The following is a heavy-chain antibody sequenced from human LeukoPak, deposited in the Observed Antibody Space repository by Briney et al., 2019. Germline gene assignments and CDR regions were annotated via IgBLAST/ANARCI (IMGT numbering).Heavy chain of an antibody. J-gene: IGHJ2*01. CDR1: GFTFSSYG. CDR3: AKDRRYGDSLWYFDL. Sequence: GGSLRLSCAASGFTFSSYGMHWVRQAPGKGLEWVAVIWYDGSNKYYVDSVKGRFTISRDSSKNTLYLQMNSLRAEDTAVYYCAKDRRYGDSLWYFDLWGRGTLVTVSS. D-gene: IGHD4-17*01. CDR2: IWYDGSNK. V-gene: IGHV3-33*06.